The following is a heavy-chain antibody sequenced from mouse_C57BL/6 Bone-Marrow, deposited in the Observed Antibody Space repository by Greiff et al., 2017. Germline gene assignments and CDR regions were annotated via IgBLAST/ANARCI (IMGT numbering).Heavy chain of an antibody. V-gene: IGHV3-8*01. CDR1: GYSITSDY. Sequence: EVKLVESGPGLAKPSQTLSLTCTVTGYSITSDYWNWIRKFPGNKLEYMGFISYSGSTHYNTSLKSRISITRDTSKNQYYLQLNSVTTEDTATYYCARLVSSVWYVYVWGTGTTVTVSS. J-gene: IGHJ1*03. CDR2: ISYSGST. CDR3: ARLVSSVWYVYV. D-gene: IGHD2-13*01.